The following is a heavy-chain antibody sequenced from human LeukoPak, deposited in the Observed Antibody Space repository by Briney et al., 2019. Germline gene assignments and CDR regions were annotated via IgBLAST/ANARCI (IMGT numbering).Heavy chain of an antibody. J-gene: IGHJ4*02. CDR1: GFTFSSYS. Sequence: GGSLRLSCAASGFTFSSYSMNWVRQAPGKGLEWVSYISGSGTPITYADSVKGRFTVSRDNAKNSLYLQMDSLRDDDTAVYYCALTYYYDSSYDYWGQGTLVTVSS. CDR2: ISGSGTPI. D-gene: IGHD3-22*01. V-gene: IGHV3-48*02. CDR3: ALTYYYDSSYDY.